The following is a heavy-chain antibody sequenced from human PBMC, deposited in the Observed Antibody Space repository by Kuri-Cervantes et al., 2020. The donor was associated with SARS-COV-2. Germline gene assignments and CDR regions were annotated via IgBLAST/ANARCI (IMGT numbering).Heavy chain of an antibody. Sequence: GGSLRLSCAASGFTFSSYAMHWVRQAPGKGLEWVAVISYDGSNKYYADSVKGRFTISRDNSKNTLYLQMNSLRAEDTAVYYCAREGDRITSDYYFDYWGQGTLVTVSS. CDR2: ISYDGSNK. CDR1: GFTFSSYA. J-gene: IGHJ4*02. V-gene: IGHV3-30-3*01. D-gene: IGHD1-20*01. CDR3: AREGDRITSDYYFDY.